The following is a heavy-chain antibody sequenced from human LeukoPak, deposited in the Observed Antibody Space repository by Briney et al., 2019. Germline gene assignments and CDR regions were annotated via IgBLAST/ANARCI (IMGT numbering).Heavy chain of an antibody. CDR2: IIPIFGTA. CDR3: AAGLGYCSSTSCSTYNWFDP. J-gene: IGHJ5*02. D-gene: IGHD2-2*01. CDR1: GGTFSSYA. Sequence: SVKVSCKASGGTFSSYAISWVRQAPGQGLEWMGGIIPIFGTANHAQKFQGRVTITADESTSTAYMELSSLRSEDTAVYYCAAGLGYCSSTSCSTYNWFDPWGQGTLVTVSS. V-gene: IGHV1-69*01.